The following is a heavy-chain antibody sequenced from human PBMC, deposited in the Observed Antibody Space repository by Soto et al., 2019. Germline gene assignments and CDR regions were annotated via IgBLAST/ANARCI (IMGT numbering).Heavy chain of an antibody. CDR2: VSHDGSNT. Sequence: PGGSLRLSCAASGLVFSSYAMHWVRQAPGKGLEWVAAVSHDGSNTHCADSVKGRFTISRDSSKNTVSLEMTSLRAEDTAVYYCAKGGRQWLVTSDFNYWGQGALVTVSS. CDR1: GLVFSSYA. CDR3: AKGGRQWLVTSDFNY. J-gene: IGHJ4*02. V-gene: IGHV3-30-3*01. D-gene: IGHD6-19*01.